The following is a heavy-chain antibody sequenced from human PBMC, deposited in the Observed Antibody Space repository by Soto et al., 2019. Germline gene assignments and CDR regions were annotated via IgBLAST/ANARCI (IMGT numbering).Heavy chain of an antibody. CDR1: RGSTNSDHYY. Sequence: FQSLPLTTTVYRGSTNSDHYYWRLIRQTPTEGLERIGYIYFSGSTYYNPSLKGRITMSVDTSKNQFSLKMSSLTAADTAVYYFGCYGCGSRCNWLYPPGQATPGTV. V-gene: IGHV4-30-4*01. J-gene: IGHJ5*02. CDR3: GCYGCGSRCNWLYP. D-gene: IGHD2-2*01. CDR2: IYFSGST.